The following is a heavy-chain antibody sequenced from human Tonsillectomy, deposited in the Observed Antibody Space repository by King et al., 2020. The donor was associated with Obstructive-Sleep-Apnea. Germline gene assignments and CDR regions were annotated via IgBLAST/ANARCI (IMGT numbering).Heavy chain of an antibody. CDR1: GFTFSSDW. Sequence: VQLVESGGGLVQPGGSLRLSCTVTGFTFSSDWMSWVRQAPGKGLEWGANIKLDGREKYYVDSVKGRFTISRDNAKNSLYLQMTSLRAEDTAVYYCAREAGALYYFDYWGQGTLVTVSS. V-gene: IGHV3-7*03. D-gene: IGHD2-8*01. J-gene: IGHJ4*02. CDR2: IKLDGREK. CDR3: AREAGALYYFDY.